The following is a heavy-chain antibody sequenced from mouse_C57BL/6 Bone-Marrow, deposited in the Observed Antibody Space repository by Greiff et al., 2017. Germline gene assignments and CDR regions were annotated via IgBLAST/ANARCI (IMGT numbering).Heavy chain of an antibody. Sequence: VHLVESGAELARPGASVKLSCKASGYTFTSYGISWVKQRTGQGLEWIGEIYPRSGNTYYNEKFKGTATLTADKSSSTAYMELRSLTSEDSAVYVCARGGYGSSYWWYFDVWGTGTTVTVSS. CDR1: GYTFTSYG. D-gene: IGHD1-1*01. V-gene: IGHV1-81*01. J-gene: IGHJ1*03. CDR3: ARGGYGSSYWWYFDV. CDR2: IYPRSGNT.